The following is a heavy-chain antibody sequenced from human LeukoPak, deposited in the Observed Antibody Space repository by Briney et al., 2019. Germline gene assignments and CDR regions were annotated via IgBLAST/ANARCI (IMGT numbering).Heavy chain of an antibody. CDR2: ISAYNGNT. CDR1: GYTFTSYG. Sequence: GASVKVSCKASGYTFTSYGISWVRQAPGQGLEWMGWISAYNGNTNYAQKLQGRVTMTTDTSTSTAYMELRSLRSDDTAVYYCARDRLRSSGWYGSPDPTFDYWAREPWSPSPQ. D-gene: IGHD6-19*01. V-gene: IGHV1-18*01. J-gene: IGHJ4*02. CDR3: ARDRLRSSGWYGSPDPTFDY.